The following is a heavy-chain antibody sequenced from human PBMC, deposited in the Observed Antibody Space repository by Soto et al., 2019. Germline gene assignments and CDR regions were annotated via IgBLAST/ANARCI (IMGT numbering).Heavy chain of an antibody. CDR3: ARTISVYGAYWNAYDS. D-gene: IGHD4-17*01. Sequence: SEPLSLTWAVYGGSFSGYYWSWIRQPPGKGLEWIGEINHSGSTNYNPSLKSRVTISVDTSKNQFSLKLSSVTAADTAVYYCARTISVYGAYWNAYDSRGQGRMVAVSS. CDR1: GGSFSGYY. CDR2: INHSGST. V-gene: IGHV4-34*01. J-gene: IGHJ3*02.